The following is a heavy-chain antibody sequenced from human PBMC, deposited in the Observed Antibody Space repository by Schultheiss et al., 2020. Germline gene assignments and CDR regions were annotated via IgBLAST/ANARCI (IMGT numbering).Heavy chain of an antibody. D-gene: IGHD6-19*01. J-gene: IGHJ6*02. V-gene: IGHV3-33*01. CDR2: IWYDGSNK. CDR1: GFTFSSYG. CDR3: ARDRGGWLSLAGMDV. Sequence: GGSLRLSCAASGFTFSSYGMHWVRQAPGKGLEWVAVIWYDGSNKYYADSVKGRFTISRDNSKNTLYLQMNSLRAEDTAVYYCARDRGGWLSLAGMDVWGQGTTVTVSS.